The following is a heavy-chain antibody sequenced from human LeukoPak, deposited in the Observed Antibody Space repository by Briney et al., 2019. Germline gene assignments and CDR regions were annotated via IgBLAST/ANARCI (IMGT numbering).Heavy chain of an antibody. J-gene: IGHJ5*02. Sequence: GASVKVSCKASGYTFTSYGISWVRQAPGQGLEWMGWINPNSGGTNYAQKFQGRVTMTRDTSISTAYMELSRLRSDDTAVYYCARGGKPTLRFLEWSSNWFDPWGQGTLVTVSS. CDR2: INPNSGGT. CDR1: GYTFTSYG. D-gene: IGHD3-3*01. CDR3: ARGGKPTLRFLEWSSNWFDP. V-gene: IGHV1-2*02.